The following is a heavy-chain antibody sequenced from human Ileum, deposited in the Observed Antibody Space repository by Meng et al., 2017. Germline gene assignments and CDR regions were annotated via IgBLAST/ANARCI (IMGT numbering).Heavy chain of an antibody. Sequence: QVELGQHGAEVKKAGASVKVSCKASGCSLTNSWMHWVRQAPEQGLEWMAVVNPKSGFAIFAKKFKGRVTVTRDTSTGTFYMELTSLRSDDSAEYFCARDHSDRSGWWFNPWGQGTLVTVSS. V-gene: IGHV1-46*01. J-gene: IGHJ5*02. D-gene: IGHD6-19*01. CDR1: GCSLTNSW. CDR3: ARDHSDRSGWWFNP. CDR2: VNPKSGFA.